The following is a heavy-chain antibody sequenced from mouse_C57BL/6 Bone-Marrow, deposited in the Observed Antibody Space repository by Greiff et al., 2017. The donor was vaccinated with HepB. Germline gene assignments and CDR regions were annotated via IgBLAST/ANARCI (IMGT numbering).Heavy chain of an antibody. J-gene: IGHJ2*01. Sequence: DVKLVESGGGLVQPGGSLSLSCAASGFTFTDYYMSWVRQPPGKALEWLGFIRNKANGYTTEYSASVKGRFTISRDNSQSILYLQMNALRAEDSATYYCARCPPYGSTSYFDYWGQGTTLTVSS. D-gene: IGHD1-1*01. CDR1: GFTFTDYY. V-gene: IGHV7-3*01. CDR3: ARCPPYGSTSYFDY. CDR2: IRNKANGYTT.